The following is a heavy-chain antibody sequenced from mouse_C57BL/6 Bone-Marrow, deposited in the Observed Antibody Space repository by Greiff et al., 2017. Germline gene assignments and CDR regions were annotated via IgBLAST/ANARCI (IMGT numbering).Heavy chain of an antibody. Sequence: EVQLVESGGGLVKPGGSLKLSCAASGFTFSDYGMHWVRQAPEKGLEWVAYISRGSSTIYYADTVKGRFTISRDNAKNTGVLHMTSLRSEDTAMYYCARHPYYFFLGDYFDYWGQGTTLTVSS. J-gene: IGHJ2*01. CDR1: GFTFSDYG. V-gene: IGHV5-17*01. CDR3: ARHPYYFFLGDYFDY. CDR2: ISRGSSTI. D-gene: IGHD1-1*01.